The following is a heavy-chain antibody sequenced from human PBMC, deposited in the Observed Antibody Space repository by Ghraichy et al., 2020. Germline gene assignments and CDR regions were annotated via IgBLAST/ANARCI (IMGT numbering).Heavy chain of an antibody. CDR2: INEDGSER. J-gene: IGHJ4*01. Sequence: GGSLRLSCAASGFTFNRYWMHWIRQTPGKGLEWVANINEDGSERYYVDSVEGRFTVSRDNAKISLYLHMNSLRAEDTAVYYCARSLVSHAEGGYWGHGTRATVSS. V-gene: IGHV3-7*01. CDR1: GFTFNRYW. CDR3: ARSLVSHAEGGY.